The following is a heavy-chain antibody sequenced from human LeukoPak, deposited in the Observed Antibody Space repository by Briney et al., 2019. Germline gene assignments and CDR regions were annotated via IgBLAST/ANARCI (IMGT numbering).Heavy chain of an antibody. CDR2: INHSGST. J-gene: IGHJ5*02. V-gene: IGHV4-34*01. CDR1: GGSFSGYY. CDR3: ARAPTGYSSSWYLGGETHYNWFDP. Sequence: SETLSLTCAVYGGSFSGYYWSWIRQPPGKGLEWIGEINHSGSTNYNPSLKSRVTISVDTSKNQFSLQLNSVTPEDTAVYYCARAPTGYSSSWYLGGETHYNWFDPWGQGTLVTVSS. D-gene: IGHD6-13*01.